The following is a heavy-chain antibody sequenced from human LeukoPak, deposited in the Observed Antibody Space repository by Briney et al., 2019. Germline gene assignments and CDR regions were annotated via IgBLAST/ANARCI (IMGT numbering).Heavy chain of an antibody. Sequence: PGGSLRLSCVASGFTFSSYWMSWVRQAPGKGLEWVANIKQDGSEKYYVDSVKGRFTISRDNAKNSLYLQMNSLRAEDTAVYYCARVAGVHYYDSSGYLGFDYWGQGTLVTVSS. V-gene: IGHV3-7*01. CDR2: IKQDGSEK. J-gene: IGHJ4*02. D-gene: IGHD3-22*01. CDR1: GFTFSSYW. CDR3: ARVAGVHYYDSSGYLGFDY.